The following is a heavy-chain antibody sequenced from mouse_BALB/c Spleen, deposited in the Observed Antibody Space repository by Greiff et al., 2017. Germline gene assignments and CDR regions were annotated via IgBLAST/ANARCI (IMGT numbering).Heavy chain of an antibody. CDR2: IHYSGST. V-gene: IGHV3-1*02. Sequence: EVKLQESGPDLVKPSQSLSLTCTVTGYSITSGYSWHWIRQFPGNKLEWMGYIHYSGSTNYNPSLKSRISITRDTSKNQFFLQLNSVTTEDTATYYCARQGLYYGSSYWYFDVWGAGTTVTVSS. D-gene: IGHD1-1*01. CDR1: GYSITSGYS. J-gene: IGHJ1*01. CDR3: ARQGLYYGSSYWYFDV.